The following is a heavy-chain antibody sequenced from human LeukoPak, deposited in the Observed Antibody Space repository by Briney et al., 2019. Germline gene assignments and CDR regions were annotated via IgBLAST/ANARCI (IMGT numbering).Heavy chain of an antibody. J-gene: IGHJ4*02. Sequence: GGSLRLSCAASGCTFTGYSMNWVRQAPGKGLEWVSYISSTVSNIYYAESVKGRFTISRDNAKSSLYLQMNSPRAEDTAVYYCARDYYGDYYFDYWGQGTLVTVSS. V-gene: IGHV3-48*01. CDR1: GCTFTGYS. CDR3: ARDYYGDYYFDY. CDR2: ISSTVSNI. D-gene: IGHD4-17*01.